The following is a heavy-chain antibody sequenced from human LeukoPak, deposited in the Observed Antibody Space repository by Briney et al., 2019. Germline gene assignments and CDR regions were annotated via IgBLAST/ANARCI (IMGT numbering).Heavy chain of an antibody. CDR1: GFVFNNFG. Sequence: TGGSLRLSCAASGFVFNNFGMTWVRQAPEKGLEWVSGISGSGGSTYYADSVKGRFTISRDNSKNTLYLQMNSLRAEDTAVFYCATTSAMSCSSSSCYSDYWGQGTVVTVSS. CDR2: ISGSGGST. V-gene: IGHV3-23*01. CDR3: ATTSAMSCSSSSCYSDY. D-gene: IGHD2-2*01. J-gene: IGHJ3*01.